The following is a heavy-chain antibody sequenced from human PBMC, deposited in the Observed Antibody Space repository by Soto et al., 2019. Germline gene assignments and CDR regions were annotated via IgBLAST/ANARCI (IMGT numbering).Heavy chain of an antibody. J-gene: IGHJ4*02. CDR1: GLTFSSYA. V-gene: IGHV3-23*01. D-gene: IGHD5-18*01. CDR3: AKARGYSYGAHVDY. CDR2: ISGSDGST. Sequence: EVQLLESGGGLEQPGGSLRLSCAASGLTFSSYAMSWVRQAPGKGLEWVSGISGSDGSTYYADSVKGRFTISRDNSKNTLYVQMNSLRAEDTAVYYCAKARGYSYGAHVDYWGQGTLVTVSS.